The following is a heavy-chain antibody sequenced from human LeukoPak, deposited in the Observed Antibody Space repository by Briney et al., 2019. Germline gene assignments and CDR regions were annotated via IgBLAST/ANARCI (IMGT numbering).Heavy chain of an antibody. CDR1: GYTLTELS. D-gene: IGHD3-10*01. Sequence: GASVKVSCKGSGYTLTELSMHWVRQAPGKGLEWMGGFDPEDGETIYAQKFQGRVTMTEDTSTDTAYMELSSLRSEDTAVYYCASSRGSGSYYPPNDYWGQGSLVTVSS. J-gene: IGHJ4*02. V-gene: IGHV1-24*01. CDR2: FDPEDGET. CDR3: ASSRGSGSYYPPNDY.